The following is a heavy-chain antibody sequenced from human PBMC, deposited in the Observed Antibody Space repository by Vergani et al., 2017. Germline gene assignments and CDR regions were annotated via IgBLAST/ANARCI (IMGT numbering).Heavy chain of an antibody. CDR2: IYPGDSDT. Sequence: EVQLVQSGAEVKKPGESLKISCKGSGYTFPIHWIGWVRQMPGEGLEWMWIIYPGDSDTRYSPYFQSQVTISADKSISTAYLQWSSLKASDTAMYYCARRDGQGRLLDDWGQGTLVTVSS. V-gene: IGHV5-51*01. J-gene: IGHJ4*02. D-gene: IGHD5-24*01. CDR3: ARRDGQGRLLDD. CDR1: GYTFPIHW.